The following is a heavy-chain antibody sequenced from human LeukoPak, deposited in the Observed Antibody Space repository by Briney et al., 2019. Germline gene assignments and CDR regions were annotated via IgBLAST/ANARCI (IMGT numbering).Heavy chain of an antibody. CDR3: ASFSARVANFDY. CDR1: GGSISSSSYY. J-gene: IGHJ4*02. V-gene: IGHV4-39*07. Sequence: SETLSLTCTVSGGSISSSSYYWGWIRQPPGKGLEWIGSIYYSGSTYYNPSLKSRVTMSVDTSKNQFSLKLSSVTAADTAVYYCASFSARVANFDYWAREPWSPSPQ. CDR2: IYYSGST. D-gene: IGHD2-15*01.